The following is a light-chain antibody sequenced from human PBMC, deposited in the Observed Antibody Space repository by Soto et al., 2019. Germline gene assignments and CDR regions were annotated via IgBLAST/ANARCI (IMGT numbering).Light chain of an antibody. CDR2: DDS. CDR3: QVWDSSSDHVV. V-gene: IGLV3-21*02. Sequence: SYELSQPPSVSVAPGQTARITCGGNNIGSKTVHWYQKKPGQAPVLVVYDDSDRPSGNPERFSGSKSGNTATLTISRVEAGDEADYYSQVWDSSSDHVVFGGGTKVTVL. CDR1: NIGSKT. J-gene: IGLJ2*01.